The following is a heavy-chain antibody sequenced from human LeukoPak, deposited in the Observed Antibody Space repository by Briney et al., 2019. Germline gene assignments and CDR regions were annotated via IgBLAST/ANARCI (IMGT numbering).Heavy chain of an antibody. D-gene: IGHD3-22*01. J-gene: IGHJ4*02. Sequence: SETLSLTCTVSGGSISSYYWSWIRQPAGKGLEWIGRIHTSGSTNYSPSLKSRVTMSVDTSKNQFSLKLSSVTAADTAVYYCARDRYYYDSSARYFDYWGQGTLVTVSA. V-gene: IGHV4-4*07. CDR3: ARDRYYYDSSARYFDY. CDR2: IHTSGST. CDR1: GGSISSYY.